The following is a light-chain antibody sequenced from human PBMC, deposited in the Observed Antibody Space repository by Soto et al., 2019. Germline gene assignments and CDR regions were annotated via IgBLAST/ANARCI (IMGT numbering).Light chain of an antibody. CDR2: LTSDGSH. V-gene: IGLV4-69*01. Sequence: QPVLTQSPSASASLGASVKLTCTLSSGHSSYAIAWLQQQPERGPRYLMKLTSDGSHSKGDGIPDRFSGSSSGAERYLTISSLQSEDEADYYCQTWGTGIRVFGGGTKLTAL. J-gene: IGLJ3*02. CDR1: SGHSSYA. CDR3: QTWGTGIRV.